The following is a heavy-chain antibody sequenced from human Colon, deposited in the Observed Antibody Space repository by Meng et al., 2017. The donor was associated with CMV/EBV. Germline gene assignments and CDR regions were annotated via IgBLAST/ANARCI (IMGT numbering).Heavy chain of an antibody. CDR1: GYTFTNFD. Sequence: KVSCKASGYTFTNFDISWVRQAAGQGLEWMGWMNSNSGTPAYVQKFQGRITMTRNTLISTVYMELNSLRSDDTAVYYCARGGASYDYWGQGTLVTVSS. CDR3: ARGGASYDY. CDR2: MNSNSGTP. J-gene: IGHJ4*02. V-gene: IGHV1-8*01. D-gene: IGHD3-16*01.